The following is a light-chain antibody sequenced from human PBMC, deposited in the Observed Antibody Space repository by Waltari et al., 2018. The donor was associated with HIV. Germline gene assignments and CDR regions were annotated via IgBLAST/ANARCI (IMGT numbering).Light chain of an antibody. J-gene: IGLJ3*02. CDR3: CSYAGSHTPWV. V-gene: IGLV2-11*01. Sequence: QSALTQPRSVTGSPGQSVTISCTGTSSDVGGYNYVSWYQQHPGKAPKLIIYDVSKRPSGVPDRFSGSNSCNTASLTISGLQAEDEVHYYCCSYAGSHTPWVFGGGTKVTVL. CDR2: DVS. CDR1: SSDVGGYNY.